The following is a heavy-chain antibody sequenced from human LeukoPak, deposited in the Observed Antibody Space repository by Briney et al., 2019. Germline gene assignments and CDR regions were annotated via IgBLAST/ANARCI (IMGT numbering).Heavy chain of an antibody. J-gene: IGHJ4*02. CDR3: ARVKKVLPEFEH. V-gene: IGHV1-2*02. D-gene: IGHD4/OR15-4a*01. CDR1: GYXXXXXX. CDR2: XXXAXGMNPXSGGT. Sequence: EASVKVSCKASGYXXXXXXXXXVXXXPXQXXEXMXXXXXAXGMNPXSGGTFYAQKFRGRVTMNTDTSITTIYMGLSSLRSDDTAVYYCARVKKVLPEFEHWGQGSLLTVSS.